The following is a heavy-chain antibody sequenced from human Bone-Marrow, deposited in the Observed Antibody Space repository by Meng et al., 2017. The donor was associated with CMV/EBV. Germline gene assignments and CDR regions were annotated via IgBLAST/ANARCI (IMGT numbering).Heavy chain of an antibody. CDR2: IYYSGST. CDR3: ARSKGSLEWLSRYYYYGMDV. J-gene: IGHJ6*02. CDR1: GGSISSSSYY. Sequence: SETLSLTCTVSGGSISSSSYYWGWIRQPPGRGLEWIGSIYYSGSTYYNPSLKSRVTIPVDTSKNQFSLKLSSVTAADTAVYYCARSKGSLEWLSRYYYYGMDVWGQGTTVTVSS. V-gene: IGHV4-39*01. D-gene: IGHD3-3*01.